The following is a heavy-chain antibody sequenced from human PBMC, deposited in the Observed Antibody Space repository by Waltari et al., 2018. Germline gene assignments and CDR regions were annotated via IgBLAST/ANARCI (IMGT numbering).Heavy chain of an antibody. CDR1: GDSIPSGGYY. J-gene: IGHJ5*02. V-gene: IGHV4-31*03. CDR3: AREAYSYGP. CDR2: IYYSGTT. D-gene: IGHD5-18*01. Sequence: QVQLQESGPRLVKPSLTLSLTCTVSGDSIPSGGYYWSWIRQHPGKGLEWIGYIYYSGTTYYNPSLKSRVTISIDRSKNQFYLNLTSVTVADTAVYYCAREAYSYGPWGQGTLVTVSS.